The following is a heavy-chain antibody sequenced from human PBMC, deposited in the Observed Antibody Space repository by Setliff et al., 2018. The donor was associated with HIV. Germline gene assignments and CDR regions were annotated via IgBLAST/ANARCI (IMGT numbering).Heavy chain of an antibody. D-gene: IGHD6-19*01. V-gene: IGHV3-21*01. J-gene: IGHJ4*02. CDR1: GFTFSTYR. CDR3: ARAVHSGW. Sequence: GSLRLSCAASGFTFSTYRMNWVRQAPGKGLEWVSSISSSSSYIYYADSLKGRFTISRDNAKNSLYLQMNSLRAEDTAVYYCARAVHSGWWGQGTLVTVSS. CDR2: ISSSSSYI.